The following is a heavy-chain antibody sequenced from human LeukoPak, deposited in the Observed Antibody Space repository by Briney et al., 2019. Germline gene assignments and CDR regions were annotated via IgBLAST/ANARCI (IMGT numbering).Heavy chain of an antibody. Sequence: GASVKVSCKASGGTFSSYAISWVRQAPGQGLEWMGGIIPIFGTANYAQKFQGRVTITADESTSTAYMELSSLRSEDTAVYYCAREGYCASTSCYSYNSFDPWGQGTLVTVSS. V-gene: IGHV1-69*01. D-gene: IGHD2-2*01. CDR1: GGTFSSYA. CDR2: IIPIFGTA. CDR3: AREGYCASTSCYSYNSFDP. J-gene: IGHJ5*02.